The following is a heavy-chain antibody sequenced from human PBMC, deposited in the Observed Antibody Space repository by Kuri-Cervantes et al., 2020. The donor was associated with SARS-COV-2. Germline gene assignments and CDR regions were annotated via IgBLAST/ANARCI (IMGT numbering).Heavy chain of an antibody. V-gene: IGHV3-21*01. CDR1: GFTFSSYA. Sequence: GESLKISCSAFGFTFSSYAMHWVRQAPGKGLEWVSSISSSSSYIYYADSVKGRFTISRDNAKNSLYLQMNSLRAEDTAVYYCARVYSGSYYNWFDPWGQGTLVTVSS. J-gene: IGHJ5*02. CDR3: ARVYSGSYYNWFDP. D-gene: IGHD1-26*01. CDR2: ISSSSSYI.